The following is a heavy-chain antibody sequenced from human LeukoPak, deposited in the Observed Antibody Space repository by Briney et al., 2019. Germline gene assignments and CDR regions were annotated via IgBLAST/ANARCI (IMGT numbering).Heavy chain of an antibody. CDR3: ARSLWQNRGFDY. Sequence: SETLSLTCAVSGYSISSGYYWGWNRQPPGKGPEWIGSIYHSGSTYYSPSLKSRVTISVDTSKNQFSLKLSSVTAADTAVYYCARSLWQNRGFDYWGQGTLVTVSS. V-gene: IGHV4-38-2*01. D-gene: IGHD1-14*01. CDR2: IYHSGST. CDR1: GYSISSGYY. J-gene: IGHJ4*02.